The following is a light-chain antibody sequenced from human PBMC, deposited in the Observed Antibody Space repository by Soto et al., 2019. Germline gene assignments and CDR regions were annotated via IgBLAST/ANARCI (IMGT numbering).Light chain of an antibody. CDR3: AAWDDTVRSYV. CDR1: ISNIGNNY. V-gene: IGLV1-47*01. Sequence: QAVVTQPPSVSGTPGQRVTISCSGSISNIGNNYVYWFQQLPGTAPKVLSNRNDQRPSGVPDRFSGSKSGTSASLAISGLRSEDEAEYYCAAWDDTVRSYVFGTGTQLTVL. CDR2: RND. J-gene: IGLJ1*01.